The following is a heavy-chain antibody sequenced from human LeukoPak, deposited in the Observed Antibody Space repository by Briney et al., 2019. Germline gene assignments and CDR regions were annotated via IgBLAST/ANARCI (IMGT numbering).Heavy chain of an antibody. CDR3: AREEMATTRGFDP. CDR1: GGSISSYY. D-gene: IGHD5-24*01. V-gene: IGHV4-59*01. Sequence: SETLSLTCTVSGGSISSYYWSWIRQPPGKGLEWIGYIYYSGSTNSNPSLKSRVTISVDTSKNQFSLKLSSVTAADTAVYYCAREEMATTRGFDPWGQGTLVTVSS. CDR2: IYYSGST. J-gene: IGHJ5*02.